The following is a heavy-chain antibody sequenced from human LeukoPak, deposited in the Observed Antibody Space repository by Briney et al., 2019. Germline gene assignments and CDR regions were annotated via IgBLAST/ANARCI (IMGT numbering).Heavy chain of an antibody. Sequence: GGSLRLSCAASGLPFSSYWMTWVRQAPGKGLEWVANINQDGSKKYYADSVKGRFTISRDNSRNTLYLQMNSLRSEDTAVYYCAKDGDDCIDYWGQGTLVTVSS. CDR1: GLPFSSYW. D-gene: IGHD3-22*01. J-gene: IGHJ4*02. CDR2: INQDGSKK. CDR3: AKDGDDCIDY. V-gene: IGHV3-7*01.